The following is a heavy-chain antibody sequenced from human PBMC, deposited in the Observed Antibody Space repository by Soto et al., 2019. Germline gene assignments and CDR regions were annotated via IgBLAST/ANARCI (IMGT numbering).Heavy chain of an antibody. CDR1: GFTFSSYS. V-gene: IGHV3-21*01. CDR2: ISSSSSYI. CDR3: ARVIAVAGPYYYGMDV. D-gene: IGHD6-19*01. Sequence: GGSLRLCCAASGFTFSSYSMNWVRQAPGKGLEWVSSISSSSSYIYYADSVKGRFTISRDNAKNSLYLQMNSLRAEDTAVYYCARVIAVAGPYYYGMDVWGQGTTVTVSS. J-gene: IGHJ6*02.